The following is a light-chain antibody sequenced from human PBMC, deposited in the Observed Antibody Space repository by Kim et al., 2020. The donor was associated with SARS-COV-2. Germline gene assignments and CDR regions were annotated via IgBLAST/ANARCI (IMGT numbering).Light chain of an antibody. CDR2: WAS. CDR3: HQYATFPYS. Sequence: RATINCNSSQCVFHSPNNKNYLAWYQQKSGQPPKLLIYWASTRESGVPDRFSGSGSGTDFTLTITSLQAEDVAVYFCHQYATFPYSFGQGTKLEI. CDR1: QCVFHSPNNKNY. V-gene: IGKV4-1*01. J-gene: IGKJ2*03.